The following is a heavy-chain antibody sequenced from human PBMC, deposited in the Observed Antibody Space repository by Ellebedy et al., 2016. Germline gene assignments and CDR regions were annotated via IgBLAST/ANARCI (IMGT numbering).Heavy chain of an antibody. J-gene: IGHJ6*02. CDR2: INAGNGNT. D-gene: IGHD6-19*01. CDR1: GYTFTSYA. V-gene: IGHV1-3*01. Sequence: ASVKVSCKASGYTFTSYAMHWVRQAPGQRLEWMGWINAGNGNTKYSQKFQGRVTITGDTFASTAYMELSSLRSKDTAVYYCARAVAGTRYYYYGMDVWGQGTTVTVSS. CDR3: ARAVAGTRYYYYGMDV.